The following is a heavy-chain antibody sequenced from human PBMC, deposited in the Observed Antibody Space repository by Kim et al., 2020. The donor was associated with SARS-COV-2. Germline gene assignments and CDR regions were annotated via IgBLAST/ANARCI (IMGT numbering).Heavy chain of an antibody. J-gene: IGHJ6*02. V-gene: IGHV4-34*01. D-gene: IGHD5-18*01. CDR2: INHSGST. CDR1: AGSFSGYY. Sequence: SETLSLTCTVYAGSFSGYYWSWIRQPPGKGLEWIGEINHSGSTNYNPSLKSRVTISVDMAKNQFSLELRSVTAADTAVYYCARWGVDTAMVYYDYGMDVWGQGTTVTVSS. CDR3: ARWGVDTAMVYYDYGMDV.